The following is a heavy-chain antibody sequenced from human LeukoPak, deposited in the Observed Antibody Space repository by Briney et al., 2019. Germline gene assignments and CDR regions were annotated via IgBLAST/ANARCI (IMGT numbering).Heavy chain of an antibody. V-gene: IGHV4-39*07. J-gene: IGHJ6*02. CDR3: ARDLGNYYYYGMDV. CDR2: IYYSGST. CDR1: GGSISGSTNY. D-gene: IGHD7-27*01. Sequence: PSETLSLTCTVSGGSISGSTNYWGWIRQPPGKGLEWIGSIYYSGSTYYNPSLKSRVTISVDTSKNQFSLKLSSVTAADTAVYYCARDLGNYYYYGMDVWGQGTTVTVSS.